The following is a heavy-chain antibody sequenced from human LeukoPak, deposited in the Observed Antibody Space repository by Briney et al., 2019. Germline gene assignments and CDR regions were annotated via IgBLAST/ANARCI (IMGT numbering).Heavy chain of an antibody. D-gene: IGHD1-26*01. CDR3: ARILGKSINDAFDI. Sequence: ASVKVSCKASGYTFTGYYMHWVRQAPGQGLEWMGWINPNSGGTNYAQKFQGRVTMTRDTSISTAYMELSRLRSDDTAVYYCARILGKSINDAFDIWGQGTMVTVSS. V-gene: IGHV1-2*02. CDR2: INPNSGGT. J-gene: IGHJ3*02. CDR1: GYTFTGYY.